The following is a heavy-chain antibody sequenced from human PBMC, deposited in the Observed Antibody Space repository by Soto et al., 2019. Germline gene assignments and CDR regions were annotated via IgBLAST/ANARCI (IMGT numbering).Heavy chain of an antibody. J-gene: IGHJ4*02. CDR1: GFTFDDYA. V-gene: IGHV3-9*01. CDR2: ISWNSGSI. D-gene: IGHD2-2*01. CDR3: AKGGRYQLLSAGDY. Sequence: DVQLVESGGGLVQPGRSLRLSCAASGFTFDDYAMHWVRQAPGKGLEWVSGISWNSGSIGYADSVKGRFTISRDNAKNCLYRQMNSLRAEDTALYYCAKGGRYQLLSAGDYWGQGTLVTVSS.